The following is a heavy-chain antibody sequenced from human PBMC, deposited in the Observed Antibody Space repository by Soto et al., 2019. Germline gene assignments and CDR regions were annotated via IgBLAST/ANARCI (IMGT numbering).Heavy chain of an antibody. CDR1: GGSISSISYY. J-gene: IGHJ1*01. D-gene: IGHD2-2*01. CDR2: IYYSGST. V-gene: IGHV4-39*07. CDR3: SCFSVVVIPARVLAL. Sequence: SETLSLTCTVSGGSISSISYYWVWIRQPPGKGLEWIGSIYYSGSTYYNPSLKSRVVISVDTSKNQFSLKLTSVTAPDTAFYYCSCFSVVVIPARVLALWGQGTVLTVSS.